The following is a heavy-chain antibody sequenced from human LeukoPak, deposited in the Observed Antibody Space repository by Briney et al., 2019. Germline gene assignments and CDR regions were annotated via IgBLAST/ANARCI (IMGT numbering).Heavy chain of an antibody. CDR2: IHHSGST. CDR3: AREEPPGATVTS. D-gene: IGHD4-11*01. J-gene: IGHJ5*02. V-gene: IGHV4-38-2*02. Sequence: SETLSLTCTVSGSSISSGYYWGWIRQPPGKGLEWIGTIHHSGSTYYSPSLKSRVTISVDTSKKQFSLELTSVTAADTAVYYCAREEPPGATVTSWGQGTLVTVSS. CDR1: GSSISSGYY.